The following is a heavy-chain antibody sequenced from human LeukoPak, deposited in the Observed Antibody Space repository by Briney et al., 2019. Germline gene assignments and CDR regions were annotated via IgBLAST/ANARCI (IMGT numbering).Heavy chain of an antibody. CDR2: IYWDDDE. J-gene: IGHJ4*02. CDR3: AHKSGGSLDY. D-gene: IGHD2-15*01. Sequence: SGPTLVNPTQTLTLTCTFSGFSLSTSGVGVGWIRQPPGKALEWLALIYWDDDERYSPSLNNRLTITKDTSKNQVVLIMTNMDPVDTATYYCAHKSGGSLDYWGQGTLVTVSS. V-gene: IGHV2-5*02. CDR1: GFSLSTSGVG.